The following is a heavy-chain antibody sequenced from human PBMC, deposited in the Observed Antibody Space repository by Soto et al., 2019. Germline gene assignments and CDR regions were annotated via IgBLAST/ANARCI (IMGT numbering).Heavy chain of an antibody. Sequence: GGSLRLSCAASGFTFSSYSMNWVRQAPGKGLEWVSYISSSSSTIYYADSVKGRFTISRDNAKNSLYRQMNSLRAEDTAVYYCARDLRAFGYDYIWGIYRYWGQGTLVTVSS. CDR3: ARDLRAFGYDYIWGIYRY. CDR2: ISSSSSTI. J-gene: IGHJ4*02. D-gene: IGHD3-16*02. CDR1: GFTFSSYS. V-gene: IGHV3-48*01.